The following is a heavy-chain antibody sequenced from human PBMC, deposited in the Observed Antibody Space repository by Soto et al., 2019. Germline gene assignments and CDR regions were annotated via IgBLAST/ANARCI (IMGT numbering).Heavy chain of an antibody. D-gene: IGHD2-15*01. CDR1: GFIVSDNY. V-gene: IGHV3-53*03. J-gene: IGHJ4*02. CDR3: ARGLGLCSGGACYEY. CDR2: IYAGGDT. Sequence: GGSLRLSCAVSGFIVSDNYLTWVRQPPGKGLEWVSVIYAGGDTFYADSVKGRFTISRDTSENMVYLQMRSLRVEDTAVYYCARGLGLCSGGACYEYWGQGTVVTVSS.